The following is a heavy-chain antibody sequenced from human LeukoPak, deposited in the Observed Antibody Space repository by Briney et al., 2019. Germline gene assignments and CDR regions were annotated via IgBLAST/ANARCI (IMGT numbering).Heavy chain of an antibody. V-gene: IGHV1-2*02. Sequence: ASVKVSCKASGYTFTVYYMHWVRQAPGQGLEWMGWVNPNSGGTNYAQKFQGRVTITRDTSISTAYMELSRLRSDDTAVYYCARGRTGYSPFDYWGQGTLVTVSS. J-gene: IGHJ4*02. CDR3: ARGRTGYSPFDY. D-gene: IGHD3/OR15-3a*01. CDR2: VNPNSGGT. CDR1: GYTFTVYY.